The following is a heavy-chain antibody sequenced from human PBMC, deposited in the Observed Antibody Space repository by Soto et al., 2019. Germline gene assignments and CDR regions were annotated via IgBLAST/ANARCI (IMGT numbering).Heavy chain of an antibody. CDR3: ARCEPPEGRQLGPACAFYI. Sequence: QVQLVQSGAEVKKPGSSVKVSCKASGGTFSSYAISWVRQAPGQGLEWMGGIIPIFGTANYAQKFQGRVTITADESTSTAYMELSSLRSDDTAVYYCARCEPPEGRQLGPACAFYIWGQGTIVTVSS. J-gene: IGHJ3*02. CDR1: GGTFSSYA. D-gene: IGHD6-6*01. CDR2: IIPIFGTA. V-gene: IGHV1-69*01.